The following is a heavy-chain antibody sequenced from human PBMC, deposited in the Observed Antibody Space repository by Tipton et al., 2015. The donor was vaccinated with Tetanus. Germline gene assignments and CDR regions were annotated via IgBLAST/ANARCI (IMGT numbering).Heavy chain of an antibody. CDR3: ARHPPPSYYGSGSYLDY. Sequence: TLSLTCSVSGGSISGSSYYWSWIRQPPGKALEWIGSIYYSGSTFYHPSLQSRVTISVDTSKNQFSLRLSSVTAADTAVYFCARHPPPSYYGSGSYLDYWGQGTPVPVSS. V-gene: IGHV4-39*01. CDR1: GGSISGSSYY. D-gene: IGHD3-10*01. CDR2: IYYSGST. J-gene: IGHJ4*02.